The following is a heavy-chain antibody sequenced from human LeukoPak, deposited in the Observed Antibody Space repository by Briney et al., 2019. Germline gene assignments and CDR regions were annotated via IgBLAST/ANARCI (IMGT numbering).Heavy chain of an antibody. CDR3: ARIFGVVPAPRSFDP. CDR2: IFSNDEK. V-gene: IGHV2-26*01. Sequence: ESGPVLVKPTETLTLTCTVSGFSLSNARMGVSWIRQPPVKALEWLAHIFSNDEKSYGTSLKSRLTISKDTSKSQVVLTMTNMDPVDTATYYWARIFGVVPAPRSFDPWGQGTLVTVSS. CDR1: GFSLSNARMG. D-gene: IGHD2-2*01. J-gene: IGHJ5*02.